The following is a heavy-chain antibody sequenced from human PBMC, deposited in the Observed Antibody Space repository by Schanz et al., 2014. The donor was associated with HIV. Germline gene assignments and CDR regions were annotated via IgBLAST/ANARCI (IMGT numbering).Heavy chain of an antibody. V-gene: IGHV3-23*01. CDR2: ISGNGGST. J-gene: IGHJ6*02. D-gene: IGHD6-13*01. CDR3: ARTTIAAPGTEYYYGMDV. CDR1: GFTFSNYA. Sequence: EVQLLESGGGLVQPGRSLRLSCVASGFTFSNYAMSWVRQAPGKGLEWVSGISGNGGSTYHADSVKGRFTISRDNSKNTLFLQMNSLRAEDTAVYYCARTTIAAPGTEYYYGMDVWGQGTTVTVSS.